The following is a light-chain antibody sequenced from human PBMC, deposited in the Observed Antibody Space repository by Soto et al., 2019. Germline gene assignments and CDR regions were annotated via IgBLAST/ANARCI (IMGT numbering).Light chain of an antibody. J-gene: IGLJ2*01. CDR2: GNN. CDR3: QSYDSSLSGPVV. Sequence: QSVLTQPPSVSGAPGQRVTISCTGSSSNIGAGFAVHWYQQLPGTAPKLLIYGNNNRPSGVPDRFSGSNSGTSASLAITGLQAEDEADYYCQSYDSSLSGPVVFGGGTKVTVL. CDR1: SSNIGAGFA. V-gene: IGLV1-40*01.